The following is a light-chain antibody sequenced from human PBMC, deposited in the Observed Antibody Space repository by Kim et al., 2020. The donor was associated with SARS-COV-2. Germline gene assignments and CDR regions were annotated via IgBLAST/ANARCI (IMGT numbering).Light chain of an antibody. V-gene: IGKV1D-13*01. J-gene: IGKJ1*01. Sequence: AIQLTQSPSSLSASVGDRVTITCRASQDITTALAWYQQKPGKTPKLLMYDVSTLESGVPSRFSGSVSGTDFTLTIGSLQPEDFATYYCQQFKNYPRTFGQGTKVDIK. CDR3: QQFKNYPRT. CDR1: QDITTA. CDR2: DVS.